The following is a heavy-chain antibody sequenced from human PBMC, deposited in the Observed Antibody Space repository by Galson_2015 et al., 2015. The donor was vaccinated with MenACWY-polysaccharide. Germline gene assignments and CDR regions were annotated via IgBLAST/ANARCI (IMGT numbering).Heavy chain of an antibody. CDR3: ARDQNDSRHFGY. Sequence: SLRLSCAASGFTVSSNYMSWVRQAPGKGLEWVSIIYSGGSAYYADSVKGRFTISRDNSKNTLYLQMNSLRAEDTAVYYCARDQNDSRHFGYWGQGTLAPVSS. D-gene: IGHD2-15*01. CDR1: GFTVSSNY. CDR2: IYSGGSA. V-gene: IGHV3-66*02. J-gene: IGHJ4*02.